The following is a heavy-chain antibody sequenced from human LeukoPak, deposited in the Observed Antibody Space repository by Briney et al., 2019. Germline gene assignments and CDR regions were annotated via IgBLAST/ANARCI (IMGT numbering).Heavy chain of an antibody. CDR3: ARARALVSTVDFDY. J-gene: IGHJ4*02. Sequence: GGSLRLSCAASGFTFSSYWMHWVRQAPGKGLVWVSRIMSDGSSTSYADSVKGRFTISRDNAKNTLYLQMNSLRAEDTAVYYCARARALVSTVDFDYWGQGTLVTVSS. CDR2: IMSDGSST. V-gene: IGHV3-74*01. CDR1: GFTFSSYW. D-gene: IGHD5/OR15-5a*01.